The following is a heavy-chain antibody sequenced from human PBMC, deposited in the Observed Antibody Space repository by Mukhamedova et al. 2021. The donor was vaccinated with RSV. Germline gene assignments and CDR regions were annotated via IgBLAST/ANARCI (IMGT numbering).Heavy chain of an antibody. Sequence: EYMGWVNPNSGATNHAPKFQGRVAMTRDTSIRTAYMELNRLTSDDTAVYYCARDLGGSFHPDYWGQGTLVTVSS. J-gene: IGHJ4*02. V-gene: IGHV1-2*02. CDR2: VNPNSGAT. CDR3: ARDLGGSFHPDY. D-gene: IGHD1-26*01.